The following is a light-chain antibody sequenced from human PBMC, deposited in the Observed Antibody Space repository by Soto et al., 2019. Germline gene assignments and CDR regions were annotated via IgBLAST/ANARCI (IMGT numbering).Light chain of an antibody. CDR1: SSDVGSYDY. V-gene: IGLV2-14*01. J-gene: IGLJ2*01. CDR2: GVT. Sequence: QSALTQPASVSVSPGQSITISCAGTSSDVGSYDYVCWYQQHPGKAPKLMIYGVTNRPSGVSSRFSGSKSGNTASLTISGLQAEDEADYYCSSYTTTSALGVVFGGGTQLTVL. CDR3: SSYTTTSALGVV.